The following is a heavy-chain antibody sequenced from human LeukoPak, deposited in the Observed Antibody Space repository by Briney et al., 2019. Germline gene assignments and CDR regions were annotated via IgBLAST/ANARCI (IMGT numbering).Heavy chain of an antibody. CDR3: AMGRDGYNYVNY. D-gene: IGHD5-24*01. Sequence: GGSLRLSCAASGFTFRSYSMNWVRQAPGKGLEWVSSISSSSSYIYYADSVKGRFTISRDNAKNSLYLQMNSLRAEDTAVYYCAMGRDGYNYVNYWGQGTLVTVSS. CDR1: GFTFRSYS. V-gene: IGHV3-21*01. J-gene: IGHJ4*02. CDR2: ISSSSSYI.